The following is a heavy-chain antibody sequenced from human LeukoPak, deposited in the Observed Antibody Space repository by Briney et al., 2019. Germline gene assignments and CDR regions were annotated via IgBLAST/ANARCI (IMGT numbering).Heavy chain of an antibody. CDR1: GGSISSSSYY. CDR3: ASSIAAAGTTAAFDY. J-gene: IGHJ4*02. D-gene: IGHD6-13*01. Sequence: SETLSLTCTVSGGSISSSSYYWGWIRQPPGKGLEWIGSIYYSGSTYYSPSLKSRVTISVDTSKNQLSLKLSSVTAADTAVYYCASSIAAAGTTAAFDYWGQGTLVTVSS. V-gene: IGHV4-39*07. CDR2: IYYSGST.